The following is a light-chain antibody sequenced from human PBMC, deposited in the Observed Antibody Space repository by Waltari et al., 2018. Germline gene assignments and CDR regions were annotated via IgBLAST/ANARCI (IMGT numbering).Light chain of an antibody. J-gene: IGKJ3*01. V-gene: IGKV2-40*01. CDR3: VQTIGFPFT. Sequence: DSVMTQTPLSLSISPGEPASISCRSSQSLLHSNGNIYLHWYLQKPGQSPQLLIYGGSNRPSGVPDRFSGSGSGTDFTLKISKVEAEDVGVYSCVQTIGFPFTFGPGTKLDIK. CDR1: QSLLHSNGNIY. CDR2: GGS.